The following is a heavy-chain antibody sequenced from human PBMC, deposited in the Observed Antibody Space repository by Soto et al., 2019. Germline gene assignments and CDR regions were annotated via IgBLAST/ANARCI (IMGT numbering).Heavy chain of an antibody. Sequence: QMQLQESGPGLVKPSETLSLTCTVSGGSIRGYYWSWIRQSAGMGLEWIGRMHTSGSTNYNPSLKSRVTISVDMSKNQISLKLMSVTAADTALYYCVRASMPKAHFDSWGQGTLVTVSS. D-gene: IGHD2-2*01. V-gene: IGHV4-4*07. CDR2: MHTSGST. CDR3: VRASMPKAHFDS. J-gene: IGHJ4*02. CDR1: GGSIRGYY.